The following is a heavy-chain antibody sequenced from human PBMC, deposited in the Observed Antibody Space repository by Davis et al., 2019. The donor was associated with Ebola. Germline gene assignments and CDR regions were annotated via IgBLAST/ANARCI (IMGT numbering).Heavy chain of an antibody. V-gene: IGHV1-18*01. Sequence: AASVKVSCKASGYTFTTYIITWVRQAPGQGLEWMGRIAVYNGDTKYAHEIQGRVTMTTDISTDTVYMDLRGLRSDDTAVYFCARIAAESDYGMDVWGQGTTVTVSS. CDR1: GYTFTTYI. CDR2: IAVYNGDT. D-gene: IGHD6-13*01. J-gene: IGHJ6*02. CDR3: ARIAAESDYGMDV.